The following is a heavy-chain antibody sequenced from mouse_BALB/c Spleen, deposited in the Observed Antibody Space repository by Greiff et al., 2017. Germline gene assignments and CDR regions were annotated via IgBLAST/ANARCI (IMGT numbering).Heavy chain of an antibody. CDR2: IYPGSGST. CDR3: ARSLMIRGGFAY. D-gene: IGHD2-4*01. V-gene: IGHV1-55*01. Sequence: QVQLQQSGAELVKPGTSVKLSCKASGYNFTSYWINWVKLRPGQGLEWIGDIYPGSGSTNYNEKFKSKATLTVDTSSSTAYMQLSSLASEDSALYYCARSLMIRGGFAYWGQGTLVTVSA. CDR1: GYNFTSYW. J-gene: IGHJ3*01.